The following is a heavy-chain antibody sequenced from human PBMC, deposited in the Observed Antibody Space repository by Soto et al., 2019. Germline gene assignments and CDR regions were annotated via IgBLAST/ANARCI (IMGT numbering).Heavy chain of an antibody. D-gene: IGHD3-10*01. Sequence: GESLKISCKGSGYAFINFWIGWVRQMPGKGLEWMGIIYPGNSETRYSPSFQGQVTMSVDKSTATAYLRWSSLKASDSAVYYCARPGGSGTYYKIDYWGQGTPVTVSS. CDR3: ARPGGSGTYYKIDY. V-gene: IGHV5-51*01. CDR1: GYAFINFW. CDR2: IYPGNSET. J-gene: IGHJ4*02.